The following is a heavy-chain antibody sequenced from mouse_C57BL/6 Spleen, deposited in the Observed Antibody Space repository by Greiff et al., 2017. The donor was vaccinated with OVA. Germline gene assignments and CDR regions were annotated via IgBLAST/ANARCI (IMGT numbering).Heavy chain of an antibody. Sequence: QVHVKQSGAELARPGASVKLSCKASGYTFTSYGISWVKQRTGQGLEWIGEIYPRSGNTYYNEKFKGKATLTADKSSSTAYMELRSLTSEDSAVYFCARKTGNDFDYWGQGTTLTVSS. CDR2: IYPRSGNT. CDR1: GYTFTSYG. D-gene: IGHD4-1*01. J-gene: IGHJ2*01. V-gene: IGHV1-81*01. CDR3: ARKTGNDFDY.